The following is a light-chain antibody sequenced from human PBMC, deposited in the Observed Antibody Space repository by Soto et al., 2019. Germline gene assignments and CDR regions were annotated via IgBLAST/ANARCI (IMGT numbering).Light chain of an antibody. CDR1: QSISSW. CDR3: QQLNSYPIAT. CDR2: AAS. Sequence: DIQITQSPSTLSASVGDRVTITCRVSQSISSWLAWYQQKPGKAPKLLIYAASTLQSGVPSRFSGSGSGREFTLTISSLQPEDFATYHCQQLNSYPIATFGGGTKVDI. V-gene: IGKV1-5*01. J-gene: IGKJ4*01.